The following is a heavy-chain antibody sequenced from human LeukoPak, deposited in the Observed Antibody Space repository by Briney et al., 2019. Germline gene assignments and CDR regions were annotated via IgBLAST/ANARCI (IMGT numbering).Heavy chain of an antibody. Sequence: GGSLRLSCAASRFTFSNYGMHWVRQAPGKGLEWVAVIWYDGSNKYYADFVKGRFTISRENAKNSLYLQMNTLRAGDTAVYYCARGTMGGFDYWGQGILATVSS. CDR1: RFTFSNYG. D-gene: IGHD1-26*01. J-gene: IGHJ4*02. V-gene: IGHV3-33*01. CDR2: IWYDGSNK. CDR3: ARGTMGGFDY.